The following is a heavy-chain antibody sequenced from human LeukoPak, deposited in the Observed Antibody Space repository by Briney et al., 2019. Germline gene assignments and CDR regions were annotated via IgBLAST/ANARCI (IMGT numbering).Heavy chain of an antibody. CDR2: IRYDGSNK. Sequence: PGGSLRLSCAASGFTFSSYGMHWVRQAPGKGLEWVAFIRYDGSNKYYADSVKGRFTISRDNSKNTLYLQMNSLRAEDTAVYYCAKEPCYDCPYYYYMDVWGKGTTVTVSS. J-gene: IGHJ6*03. V-gene: IGHV3-30*02. CDR1: GFTFSSYG. D-gene: IGHD2-21*02. CDR3: AKEPCYDCPYYYYMDV.